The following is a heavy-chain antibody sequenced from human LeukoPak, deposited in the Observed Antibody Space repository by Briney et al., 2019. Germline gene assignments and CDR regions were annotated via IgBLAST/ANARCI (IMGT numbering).Heavy chain of an antibody. J-gene: IGHJ4*02. V-gene: IGHV3-48*01. CDR1: GFTFSSHS. CDR3: ARGAYYYED. Sequence: GGSLRLSCAASGFTFSSHSMNWVRQAPGKGLEWVSYISSSSSTIYYADTVKGRFTISRDNAKNSLYLQMNSLRAEDTAVYYCARGAYYYEDWGQGTLVTVSS. CDR2: ISSSSSTI. D-gene: IGHD3-22*01.